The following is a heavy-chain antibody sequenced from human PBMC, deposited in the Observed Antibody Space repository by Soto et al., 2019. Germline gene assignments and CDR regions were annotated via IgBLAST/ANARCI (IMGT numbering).Heavy chain of an antibody. D-gene: IGHD3-3*01. V-gene: IGHV3-30-3*01. Sequence: GGSLRLSCAASGFTFSSYAMHWVRQAPGKGLEWVAVISYDGSNKYYADSVKGRFTISRDNSKNTLYLQMNSLRAEDTAVYYCARDRGDDFWSGYYRGTSYYYGMDVWGQGTTVTVSS. J-gene: IGHJ6*02. CDR1: GFTFSSYA. CDR3: ARDRGDDFWSGYYRGTSYYYGMDV. CDR2: ISYDGSNK.